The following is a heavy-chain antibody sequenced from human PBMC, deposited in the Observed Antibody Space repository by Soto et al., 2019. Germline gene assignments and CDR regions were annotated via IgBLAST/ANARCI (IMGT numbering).Heavy chain of an antibody. CDR2: IYHSGSA. CDR1: GGSISSGGYS. V-gene: IGHV4-30-2*01. Sequence: SETLSLTCAVSGGSISSGGYSWSWIRQPPGKGLEWIGYIYHSGSAYYNPSRKSRVSMSVDRSKSQFSQMLSSVTAADTAVYYCARAPWGTRYGMDVWGQGTTVTLSS. D-gene: IGHD7-27*01. J-gene: IGHJ6*02. CDR3: ARAPWGTRYGMDV.